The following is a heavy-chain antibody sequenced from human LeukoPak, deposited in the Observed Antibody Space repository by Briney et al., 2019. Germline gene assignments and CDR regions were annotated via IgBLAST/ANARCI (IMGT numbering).Heavy chain of an antibody. J-gene: IGHJ5*02. D-gene: IGHD2-15*01. Sequence: GGSLRLSCAASGFTFSSSGMHWVRQAPGKGLEWVAVILYNGSNKYYADSVKGRFTISRDNSKNTLYLQMHSLRVEDTAVYYCARAGGYCSGGSCYRGYSWFDPWGQGTLVTVSS. CDR1: GFTFSSSG. CDR3: ARAGGYCSGGSCYRGYSWFDP. CDR2: ILYNGSNK. V-gene: IGHV3-33*01.